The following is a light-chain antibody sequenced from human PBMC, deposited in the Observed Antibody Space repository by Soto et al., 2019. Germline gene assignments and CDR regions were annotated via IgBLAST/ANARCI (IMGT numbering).Light chain of an antibody. CDR2: GAS. Sequence: EIVMTQSPATLSVSPGERATLSCRASKSVSSNLDWYQQKPGQAPRLLIYGASTRATGIPARFSGSGSGTEFTLTISSLQSEDFAVYYCQQYNNWPGTFGQGTKVEIK. CDR3: QQYNNWPGT. J-gene: IGKJ1*01. CDR1: KSVSSN. V-gene: IGKV3-15*01.